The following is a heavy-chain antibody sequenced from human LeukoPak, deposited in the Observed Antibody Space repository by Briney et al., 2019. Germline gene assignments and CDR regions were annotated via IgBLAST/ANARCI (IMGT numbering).Heavy chain of an antibody. J-gene: IGHJ4*02. V-gene: IGHV4-4*02. CDR2: IYHSGST. CDR3: ARSNLYYGSGSYAYYFDY. D-gene: IGHD3-10*01. CDR1: GGSISSSNW. Sequence: PSETLSLTCAVSGGSISSSNWWSWVRPPPGKGLEWIGEIYHSGSTNYNPSLKSRVTISVDKSKNQFSLKLSSVTAADTAVYYCARSNLYYGSGSYAYYFDYWGQGTLVTVSS.